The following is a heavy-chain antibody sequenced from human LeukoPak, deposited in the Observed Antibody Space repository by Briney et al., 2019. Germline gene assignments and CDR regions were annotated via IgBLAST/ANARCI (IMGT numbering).Heavy chain of an antibody. Sequence: GGSLRLSCAASGFTFSSYAMHWVRQAPGKGLEWVAVISYDGSNKYYADSVKGRFTISRDNSKNTLYLQMNSLRAEDTAVYYCTTETPYLMSLGSYDYWGQGTLVTVSS. J-gene: IGHJ4*02. CDR2: ISYDGSNK. CDR3: TTETPYLMSLGSYDY. D-gene: IGHD2-8*01. CDR1: GFTFSSYA. V-gene: IGHV3-30-3*01.